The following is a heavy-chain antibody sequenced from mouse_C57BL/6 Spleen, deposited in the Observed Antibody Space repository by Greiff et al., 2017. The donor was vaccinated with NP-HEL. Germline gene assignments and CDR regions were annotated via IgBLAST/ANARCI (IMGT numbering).Heavy chain of an antibody. D-gene: IGHD4-1*01. Sequence: EVMLVESGGGLVKPGGSLKLSCAASGFTFSSYAMSWVRQTPEKRLEWVATISDGGSYTYYPANVKGRFTISRDNAKNNLYLQMSHLKSEDTAMYYCARDLTGVYFDVWGTGTTVTVSS. J-gene: IGHJ1*03. CDR2: ISDGGSYT. V-gene: IGHV5-4*01. CDR3: ARDLTGVYFDV. CDR1: GFTFSSYA.